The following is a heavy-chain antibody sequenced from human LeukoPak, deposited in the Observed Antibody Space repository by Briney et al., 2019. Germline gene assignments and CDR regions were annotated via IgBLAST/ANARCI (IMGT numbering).Heavy chain of an antibody. Sequence: KTSETLSLTCALSGGSIHPYHWTGMPKPPGQAVVWIGYIYYTGDTKYNPSLESRVTMSIDTSKNEFSLKIYSVNAADTAVYYCASGSVVTALDQWGQGTLVTVSS. CDR2: IYYTGDT. D-gene: IGHD2-21*02. CDR3: ASGSVVTALDQ. J-gene: IGHJ4*02. V-gene: IGHV4-59*01. CDR1: GGSIHPYH.